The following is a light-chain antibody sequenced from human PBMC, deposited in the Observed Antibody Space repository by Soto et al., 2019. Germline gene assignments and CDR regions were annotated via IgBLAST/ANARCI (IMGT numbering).Light chain of an antibody. CDR3: QQTYGSPVT. CDR1: QGIGTY. Sequence: DIQMTQPTSSLSAFVGARVTITCRASQGIGTYLHWYQQKPGRAPKLLISSSSTLQTRVPSRFRGRGSGADFARTIPSLQPEEFATYFCQQTYGSPVTFGGGTRVE. V-gene: IGKV1-39*01. J-gene: IGKJ4*01. CDR2: SSS.